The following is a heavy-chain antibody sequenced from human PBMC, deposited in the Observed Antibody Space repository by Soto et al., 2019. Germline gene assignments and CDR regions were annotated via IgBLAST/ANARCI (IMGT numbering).Heavy chain of an antibody. CDR3: ARNWRTRAYYYGPEV. CDR1: GGTFSSYG. Sequence: SVKVSCKASGGTFSSYGISWVRQAPGQGLEWMGGIIPIFGTANYAQKFQGRVTITADESTSTAYMELSSLRSEDTAVYYCARNWRTRAYYYGPEVWGQGNTVPVSS. D-gene: IGHD1-7*01. V-gene: IGHV1-69*13. J-gene: IGHJ6*02. CDR2: IIPIFGTA.